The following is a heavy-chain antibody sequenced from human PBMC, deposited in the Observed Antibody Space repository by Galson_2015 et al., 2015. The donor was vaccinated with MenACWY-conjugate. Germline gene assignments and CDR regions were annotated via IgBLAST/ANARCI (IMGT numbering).Heavy chain of an antibody. CDR1: GYSFTTYW. J-gene: IGHJ6*02. CDR2: ISPGDSNT. D-gene: IGHD1-26*01. V-gene: IGHV5-51*01. Sequence: QSGAEVKKPGESLKISCTTTGYSFTTYWIAWVRQMPGTGLEWMGLISPGDSNTRYSPSFQGQVTTSADKSISTAYLQWSSLKASDTAMYYCARHPPGGRGMDVWGQGTTVTVSS. CDR3: ARHPPGGRGMDV.